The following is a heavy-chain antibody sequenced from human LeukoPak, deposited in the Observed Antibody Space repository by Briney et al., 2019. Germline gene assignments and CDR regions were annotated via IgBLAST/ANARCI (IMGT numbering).Heavy chain of an antibody. CDR1: GFTFSIYG. CDR2: IWYDGSNK. Sequence: PGGSLRLSCAASGFTFSIYGMHWVRQAPGKGLEWVAVIWYDGSNKYYADSVKGRFTISRDNSKNTLYLQMNSLRAEDTAVYYCAKDGAYYDILTGYYSKSAFDIWGQGTMVTVSS. J-gene: IGHJ3*02. V-gene: IGHV3-33*06. CDR3: AKDGAYYDILTGYYSKSAFDI. D-gene: IGHD3-9*01.